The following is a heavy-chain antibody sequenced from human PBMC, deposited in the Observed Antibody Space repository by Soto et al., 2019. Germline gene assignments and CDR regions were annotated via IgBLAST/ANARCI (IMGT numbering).Heavy chain of an antibody. CDR3: ARQSLALRKNNWFDH. V-gene: IGHV4-39*01. CDR1: GDSIISSDFY. J-gene: IGHJ5*02. D-gene: IGHD3-3*02. CDR2: IFYLGSS. Sequence: SETLSLTCTVSGDSIISSDFYWGWVRQPPGKGLEWIGSIFYLGSSYYNPSLKSRVTMSVDTSKNQFSLRLRSVTAADTALYFRARQSLALRKNNWFDHWGQGIMVTVSS.